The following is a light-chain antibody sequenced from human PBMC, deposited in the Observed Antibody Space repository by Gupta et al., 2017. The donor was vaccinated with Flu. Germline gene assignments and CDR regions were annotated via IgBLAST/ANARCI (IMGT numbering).Light chain of an antibody. V-gene: IGLV2-8*01. CDR2: EVS. J-gene: IGLJ2*01. CDR3: FSDACSNNLV. Sequence: VTISCTGTSSDVGGYNYFYWYQLHTGKAHKLLFYEVSKRPSGVPDRFSASKSGNTASLTVSGLSEEEEADYYCFSDACSNNLVFGGGTKLTVL. CDR1: SSDVGGYNY.